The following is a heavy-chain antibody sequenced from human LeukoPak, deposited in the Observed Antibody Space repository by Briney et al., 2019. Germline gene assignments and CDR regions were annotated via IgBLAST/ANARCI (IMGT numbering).Heavy chain of an antibody. CDR1: GFTFNTYS. J-gene: IGHJ3*02. V-gene: IGHV3-48*02. D-gene: IGHD2-2*01. Sequence: GGSLRLSCAASGFTFNTYSMNWVRQAPGKGLEWISYIAGSSVIFYADSVKGRFTISRDNAKNSLYLQMSSLRDEDTAVYYCARDSAYAFDIWGQGTMVTVPS. CDR3: ARDSAYAFDI. CDR2: IAGSSVI.